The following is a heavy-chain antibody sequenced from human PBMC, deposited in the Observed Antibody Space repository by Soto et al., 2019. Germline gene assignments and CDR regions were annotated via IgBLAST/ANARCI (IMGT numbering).Heavy chain of an antibody. CDR3: AGAPSSAPWGWGHYYGMDV. CDR1: GYTFTSYD. D-gene: IGHD6-25*01. J-gene: IGHJ6*02. CDR2: MNPNSGNT. Sequence: QVQLVQSGAEVKKPGASVKVSCKASGYTFTSYDINWVRQATGQGLEWMGWMNPNSGNTGYAQKFQGRVTMTRNTSISTAYMALSRLRSEDTAVYYCAGAPSSAPWGWGHYYGMDVWGQGTTVTVSS. V-gene: IGHV1-8*01.